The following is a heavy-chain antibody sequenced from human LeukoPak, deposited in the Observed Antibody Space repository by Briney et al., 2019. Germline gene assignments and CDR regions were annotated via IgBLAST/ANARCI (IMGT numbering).Heavy chain of an antibody. CDR3: ANGGNSGYFDY. V-gene: IGHV1-46*01. D-gene: IGHD4-23*01. Sequence: ASVKVSCKASGYTFTSYYIDLVRQAPGQGLEWMGIINPSGGSASYAQKFQGRVTMTRDTSTRTVYMELSSLRSEDTAVYYCANGGNSGYFDYWGQGTLVTVSS. J-gene: IGHJ4*02. CDR2: INPSGGSA. CDR1: GYTFTSYY.